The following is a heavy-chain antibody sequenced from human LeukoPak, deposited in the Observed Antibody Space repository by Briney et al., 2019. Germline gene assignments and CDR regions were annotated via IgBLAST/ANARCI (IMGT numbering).Heavy chain of an antibody. V-gene: IGHV4-38-2*01. CDR1: GYSISSGYY. D-gene: IGHD1-26*01. Sequence: PSETLSLTCAVSGYSISSGYYWGWIRQHPGKGLVWIGSIYHSGSTYYNPSLKSRVTISVDTSKNQFSLKLSSVTAADTAVYYCARRAYSGSQIEYFVYWGQGTLVTVSS. CDR3: ARRAYSGSQIEYFVY. J-gene: IGHJ4*02. CDR2: IYHSGST.